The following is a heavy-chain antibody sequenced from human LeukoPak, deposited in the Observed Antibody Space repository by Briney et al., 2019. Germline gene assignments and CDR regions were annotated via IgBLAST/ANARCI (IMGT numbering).Heavy chain of an antibody. Sequence: SETLSLTCTVSGYSISSGYYWGWIRQPPGKGLEWIGSIYHSGSTYYNPSLKSRVTISVDTSKNQFSLKLSCVTAADTAVYYCAREAVAAAGVGMDVWGEGTTVTVSS. J-gene: IGHJ6*01. CDR1: GYSISSGYY. D-gene: IGHD6-13*01. V-gene: IGHV4-38-2*02. CDR3: AREAVAAAGVGMDV. CDR2: IYHSGST.